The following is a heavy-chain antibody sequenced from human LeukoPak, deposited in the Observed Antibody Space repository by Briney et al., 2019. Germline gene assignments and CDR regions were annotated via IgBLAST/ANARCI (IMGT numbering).Heavy chain of an antibody. CDR1: GGSISSGSYY. D-gene: IGHD3-22*01. V-gene: IGHV4-61*02. J-gene: IGHJ5*02. CDR2: IYTSGST. CDR3: ASMYYYDSSGYYS. Sequence: SETLSLTCTVSGGSISSGSYYWGWIRQPAGKGLEWIGRIYTSGSTNYNPSLKSRVTISVDTSKNQFSLKLGSVTVADTAMYGCASMYYYDSSGYYSWGQGTLVTVSS.